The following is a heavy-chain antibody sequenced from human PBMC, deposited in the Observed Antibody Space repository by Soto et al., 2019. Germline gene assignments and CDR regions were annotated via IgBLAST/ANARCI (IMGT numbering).Heavy chain of an antibody. D-gene: IGHD3-9*01. CDR2: IYYSGST. CDR3: ARVLYDILTGYPNWFDP. V-gene: IGHV4-31*03. J-gene: IGHJ5*02. CDR1: GGSISSGGYY. Sequence: QVQLQESGPGLVKPSQTLSLTCTVSGGSISSGGYYWSWIRQHPGKGLEWIGYIYYSGSTYYNPSLKSRVTISVDTSKNQFSLKLSSVAAADTAVYYCARVLYDILTGYPNWFDPWGQGTLVTVSS.